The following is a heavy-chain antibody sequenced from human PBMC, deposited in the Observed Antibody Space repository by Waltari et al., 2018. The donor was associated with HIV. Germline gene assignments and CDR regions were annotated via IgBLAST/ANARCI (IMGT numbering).Heavy chain of an antibody. CDR2: ISYDGSNK. J-gene: IGHJ4*02. Sequence: QVQLVESGGGVVPPGRSLRLSCAASGFPFSNYALHWVRQAPGKGLEWVAVISYDGSNKYYADSVKGRFTISRDNSKNTLYLQMNSLRAEDTAVYYCARDPQYCSSTSCSYYFDYWGQGTLVTVSS. CDR1: GFPFSNYA. CDR3: ARDPQYCSSTSCSYYFDY. V-gene: IGHV3-30-3*01. D-gene: IGHD2-2*01.